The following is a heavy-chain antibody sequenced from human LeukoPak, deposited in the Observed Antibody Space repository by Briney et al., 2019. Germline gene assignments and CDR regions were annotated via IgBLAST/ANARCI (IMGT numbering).Heavy chain of an antibody. J-gene: IGHJ4*02. CDR2: IIPIFGTA. CDR3: ASTDPMHDYGDYVPFDY. Sequence: ASVKVSCKASGGTFSSYAISWVRQVPGQGLEWMGGIIPIFGTANYAQKFQGRVTITADKSTSTAYMELSSLRSEDTAVYYCASTDPMHDYGDYVPFDYWGQGTLVTVSS. D-gene: IGHD4-17*01. V-gene: IGHV1-69*06. CDR1: GGTFSSYA.